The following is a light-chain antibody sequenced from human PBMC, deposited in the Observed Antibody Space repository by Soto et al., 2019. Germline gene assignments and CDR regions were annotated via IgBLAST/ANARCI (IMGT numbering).Light chain of an antibody. CDR1: QDITND. CDR2: EAS. CDR3: QQYDNVPLT. Sequence: DIPMTQSPSSLSASVGDRVTITCQASQDITNDLNWYQQKPGKAPKVLIYEASNLETGVPSRCSGSGSRTDITFTISILQPEDIATYFCQQYDNVPLTFGGGTKVEIK. V-gene: IGKV1-33*01. J-gene: IGKJ4*01.